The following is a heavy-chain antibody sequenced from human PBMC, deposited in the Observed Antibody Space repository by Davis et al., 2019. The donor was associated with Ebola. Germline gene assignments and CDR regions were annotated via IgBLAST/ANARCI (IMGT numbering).Heavy chain of an antibody. CDR1: GGSISSYY. D-gene: IGHD5-24*01. Sequence: PSETLSLTCTVSGGSISSYYWSWIRQPPGKGLEWIGYIYYSGSTNYNPSLKSRVTISEDTSKNQFSLKLSSVTAADTAVYYCARRSGEMATILGYWYFDLWGRGTLVTVSS. V-gene: IGHV4-59*08. J-gene: IGHJ2*01. CDR3: ARRSGEMATILGYWYFDL. CDR2: IYYSGST.